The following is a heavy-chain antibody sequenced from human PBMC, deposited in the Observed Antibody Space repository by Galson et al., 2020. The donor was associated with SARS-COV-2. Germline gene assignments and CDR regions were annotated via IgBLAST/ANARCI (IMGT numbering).Heavy chain of an antibody. CDR1: GFTFDDYA. CDR3: AKDMGPYYYYYMDV. V-gene: IGHV3-9*01. J-gene: IGHJ6*03. Sequence: SLKISCAASGFTFDDYAMHWVRQAPGKGLEWVSGISWNSGSIGYADSVKGRFTISRDNAKNSLYLQMNSLRAEDTALYYCAKDMGPYYYYYMDVWGKGTTVTVSS. CDR2: ISWNSGSI.